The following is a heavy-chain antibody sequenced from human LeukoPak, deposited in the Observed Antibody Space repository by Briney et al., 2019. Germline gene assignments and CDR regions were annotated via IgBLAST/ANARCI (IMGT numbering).Heavy chain of an antibody. CDR1: GFTFSSYS. V-gene: IGHV3-21*01. CDR2: ISSSSSYI. CDR3: VRVSGFCTNGVCPSFDP. J-gene: IGHJ5*02. Sequence: GGSLRLSCAASGFTFSSYSMNWVSQAPGKGLEWVSSISSSSSYIYYADSVKGRFTISRDNAKNSLYLQMNSLRAEDTAVYYCVRVSGFCTNGVCPSFDPWGQGTLVTVSS. D-gene: IGHD2-8*01.